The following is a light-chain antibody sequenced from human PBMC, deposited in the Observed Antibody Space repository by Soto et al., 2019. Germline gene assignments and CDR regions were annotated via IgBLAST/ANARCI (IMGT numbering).Light chain of an antibody. J-gene: IGLJ1*01. CDR2: DVS. V-gene: IGLV2-11*01. Sequence: QSALTQPRSVSGSPGQSVTISCTGTSSDVGGYNYVSWYQQHPGKAPKLMIYDVSKRPSGVPDRFSGSKSGNTASLTISGLQAEDESDYYFCSYAGSLYFFGTETKHTVL. CDR3: CSYAGSLYF. CDR1: SSDVGGYNY.